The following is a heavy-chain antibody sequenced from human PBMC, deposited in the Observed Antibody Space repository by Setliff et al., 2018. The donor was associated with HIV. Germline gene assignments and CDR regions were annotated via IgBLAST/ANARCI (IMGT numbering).Heavy chain of an antibody. Sequence: PGGSLRLSCAASGFTFNNHAIHWVRQAPGKGLEWVAVISSDGSRKEFVDSVKGRFTISRDNARNSLYLQMNSLRAEDTAVYFCARTLQDGITMSLPGAFDLWGQGTMVTVSS. CDR3: ARTLQDGITMSLPGAFDL. CDR1: GFTFNNHA. CDR2: ISSDGSRK. D-gene: IGHD3-10*02. V-gene: IGHV3-30*04. J-gene: IGHJ3*01.